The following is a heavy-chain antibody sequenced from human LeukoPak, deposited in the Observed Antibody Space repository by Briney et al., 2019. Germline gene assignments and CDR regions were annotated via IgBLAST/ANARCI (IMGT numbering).Heavy chain of an antibody. D-gene: IGHD5-18*01. V-gene: IGHV3-30*04. J-gene: IGHJ4*02. CDR2: ISYDGSNK. CDR1: GFTFSSYA. CDR3: ARERIQLWLLGVWDRY. Sequence: GRSLRLSCAASGFTFSSYAMHWVRQAPGKGLEWLAVISYDGSNKYYADSVKGRFTISRDNSKNTLYLQMNSLRAEDTAVYYCARERIQLWLLGVWDRYWGQGTLVTVSS.